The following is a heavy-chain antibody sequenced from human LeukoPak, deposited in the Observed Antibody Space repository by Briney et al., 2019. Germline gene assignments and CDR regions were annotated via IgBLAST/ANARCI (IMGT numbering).Heavy chain of an antibody. V-gene: IGHV4-34*01. J-gene: IGHJ3*02. CDR1: GGSFSGYY. CDR3: ARARQQLVREAFDI. Sequence: PAETLSLTCAVYGGSFSGYYLSWIRQPPGKGLEWIGEINHSGSTNYNPCLKSRVTISVETSNNQFSLKLSYVAAADTAVYYCARARQQLVREAFDIWGQGTMVTVSS. CDR2: INHSGST. D-gene: IGHD6-13*01.